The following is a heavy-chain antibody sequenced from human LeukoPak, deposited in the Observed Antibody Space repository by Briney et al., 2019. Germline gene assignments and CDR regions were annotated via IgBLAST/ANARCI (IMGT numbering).Heavy chain of an antibody. D-gene: IGHD6-13*01. CDR2: INPNSGGT. J-gene: IGHJ4*02. CDR1: GYTFTGYY. CDR3: ARYGNYSSNWYHY. Sequence: ASVKVSCKASGYTFTGYYMHWVRQAPGQGLEWMGWINPNSGGTNYAQKFQGRVTMTRDTSISTAYMELSRLRSDDTAVYYCARYGNYSSNWYHYWGQGTLVTVSS. V-gene: IGHV1-2*02.